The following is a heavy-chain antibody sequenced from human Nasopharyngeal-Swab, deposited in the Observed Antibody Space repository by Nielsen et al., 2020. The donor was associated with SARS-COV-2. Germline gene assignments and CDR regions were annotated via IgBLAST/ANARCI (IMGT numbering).Heavy chain of an antibody. CDR3: AKNLEYSSGWYRGDYYFDY. J-gene: IGHJ4*02. V-gene: IGHV3-30*18. D-gene: IGHD6-19*01. CDR1: GFTFSSYG. CDR2: ISYDGYNK. Sequence: GESLKISCAASGFTFSSYGMHWARQAPGKGLEWVAVISYDGYNKYYADSVKGRFTISRDNSENTLYLRMNSLRAEDTAVYYCAKNLEYSSGWYRGDYYFDYWGQGTLVTVSS.